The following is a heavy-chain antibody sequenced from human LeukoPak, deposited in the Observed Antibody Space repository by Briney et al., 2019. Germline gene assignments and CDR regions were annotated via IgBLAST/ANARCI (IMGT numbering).Heavy chain of an antibody. CDR3: ARGHHGMEV. V-gene: IGHV3-11*05. Sequence: PGGSLRLSCASSEFSVSDYYMSWLRQAPGKGLEWVSYISSSSSDTDYADSVKGRFTISRDNAKNSLFLQMNSLRAEDTAVYYCARGHHGMEVWGRGTTVTVSS. CDR2: ISSSSSDT. CDR1: EFSVSDYY. J-gene: IGHJ6*02.